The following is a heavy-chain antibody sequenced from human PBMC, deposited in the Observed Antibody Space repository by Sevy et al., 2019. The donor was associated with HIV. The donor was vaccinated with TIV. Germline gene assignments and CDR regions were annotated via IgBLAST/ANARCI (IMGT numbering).Heavy chain of an antibody. Sequence: GGSLRLSCAASGFTFSSFGMHWVRQAPGKGLEWLSFISYDGSNKKYADSVKGRLTVSRDKSKNTLYLQMNSLRAEDTAVYYCAKDLDYFDSSAGPSSLIYNYYYGLEDWGPGTTVTVSS. J-gene: IGHJ6*02. V-gene: IGHV3-30*18. CDR3: AKDLDYFDSSAGPSSLIYNYYYGLED. CDR1: GFTFSSFG. CDR2: ISYDGSNK. D-gene: IGHD3-22*01.